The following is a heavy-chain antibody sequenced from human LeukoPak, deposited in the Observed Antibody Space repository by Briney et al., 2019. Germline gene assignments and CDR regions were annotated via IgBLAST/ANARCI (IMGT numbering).Heavy chain of an antibody. J-gene: IGHJ4*02. CDR2: INHSGST. CDR3: AHFTARASGTDFWSGYPSSGY. CDR1: GGSFSGYY. D-gene: IGHD3-3*01. Sequence: SETLSLTCAVYGGSFSGYYWSWIRQPPGKGLEWIGEINHSGSTNYNPSLKSRVTISVDTSKNQFSLKLSSVTAADTAVYYCAHFTARASGTDFWSGYPSSGYWGQGTLVTVSS. V-gene: IGHV4-34*01.